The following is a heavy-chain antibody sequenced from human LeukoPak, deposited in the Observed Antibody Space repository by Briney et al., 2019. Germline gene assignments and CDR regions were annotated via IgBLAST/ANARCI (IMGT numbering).Heavy chain of an antibody. CDR2: ISSSGGTR. D-gene: IGHD6-19*01. J-gene: IGHJ4*02. Sequence: GGSLRLSCAASEFAFSVYEMYWVRRAPGKGLEWVSYISSSGGTRYYADSVKGRFTISRDNAKNSLYLQMNSLRAEDTAVYYCTTLTVASSFDYWGEGGLVTVSS. V-gene: IGHV3-48*03. CDR1: EFAFSVYE. CDR3: TTLTVASSFDY.